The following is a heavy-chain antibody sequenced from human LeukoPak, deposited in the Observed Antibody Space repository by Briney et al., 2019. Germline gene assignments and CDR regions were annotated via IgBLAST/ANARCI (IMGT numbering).Heavy chain of an antibody. Sequence: SETLSLTCTVSGGSISSYYWSWIRQPPGKGLEWIGYIYYSGSTNYNPSLKRRVTISVDTSKNQFSLKLRSVTAADTAVYYCARDGRVGLDYYDSSGYPSDAFDIWGQGTMVTVSS. CDR1: GGSISSYY. CDR3: ARDGRVGLDYYDSSGYPSDAFDI. V-gene: IGHV4-59*01. D-gene: IGHD3-22*01. CDR2: IYYSGST. J-gene: IGHJ3*02.